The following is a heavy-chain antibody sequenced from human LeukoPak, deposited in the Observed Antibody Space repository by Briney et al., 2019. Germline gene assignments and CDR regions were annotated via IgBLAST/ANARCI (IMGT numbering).Heavy chain of an antibody. Sequence: PGGSLRLSCAASGFTVSSNYMSWVRQAPGKGLEWVSVIYSGGSTYYADSVKGRFTISRDNSKNTLYLLMNSLRAEDTAVYYCARLENIVGAPYFDYWGQGTLVTVSS. CDR1: GFTVSSNY. CDR3: ARLENIVGAPYFDY. V-gene: IGHV3-53*01. D-gene: IGHD1-26*01. J-gene: IGHJ4*02. CDR2: IYSGGST.